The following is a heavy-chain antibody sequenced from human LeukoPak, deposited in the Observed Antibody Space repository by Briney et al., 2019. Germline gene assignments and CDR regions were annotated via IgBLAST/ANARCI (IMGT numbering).Heavy chain of an antibody. CDR3: ARGGASRFDL. Sequence: PGGSLRLSCIASGFNFGEYTMSWVRQAPGKGLEWVGFIRDKPYGEATKYAASVKGRFTFSRDDSKSIVSLQMSSLITEDTAVYYCARGGASRFDLWGQGTLVIVSS. CDR2: IRDKPYGEAT. J-gene: IGHJ4*02. CDR1: GFNFGEYT. D-gene: IGHD3-10*01. V-gene: IGHV3-49*04.